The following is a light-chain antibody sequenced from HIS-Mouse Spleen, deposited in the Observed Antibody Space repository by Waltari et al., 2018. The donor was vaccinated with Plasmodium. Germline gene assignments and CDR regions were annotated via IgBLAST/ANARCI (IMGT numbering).Light chain of an antibody. CDR2: KDS. Sequence: SYELTQPSSVSVSPGQTARITCPGDVLANKYARWFQQKPEQAPGLGIYKDSERPSGIPERFSGSSSGTTVTLTISGAQVEDEADYYCYSAADNNWVFGGGTKLTVL. CDR3: YSAADNNWV. J-gene: IGLJ3*02. V-gene: IGLV3-27*01. CDR1: VLANKY.